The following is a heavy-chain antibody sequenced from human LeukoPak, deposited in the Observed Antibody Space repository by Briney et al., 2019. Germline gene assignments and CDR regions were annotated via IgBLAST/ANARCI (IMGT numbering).Heavy chain of an antibody. V-gene: IGHV3-73*01. CDR1: GFTFSGSA. J-gene: IGHJ4*02. Sequence: GGSLRLSCAASGFTFSGSAMHWVRQASGKGLEWVGRIRSKANSYATAYAASVKGRFTISRDDSKNTAYLQMNSLKTEDTAVYYCTRQVGAIPFDYWGQGTLVTVSS. D-gene: IGHD1-26*01. CDR3: TRQVGAIPFDY. CDR2: IRSKANSYAT.